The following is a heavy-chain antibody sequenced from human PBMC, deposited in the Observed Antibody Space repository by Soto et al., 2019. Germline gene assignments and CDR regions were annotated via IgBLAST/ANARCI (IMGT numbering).Heavy chain of an antibody. CDR1: GFTFSSYG. J-gene: IGHJ4*02. V-gene: IGHV3-30*18. Sequence: QVQLVESGGGVVQPGRSLRLSCAASGFTFSSYGMHWVRQAPGKGLEWVAVISYDGSNKYYADSVKGRFTISRDNSKNTLYLQMNSLRAEDTAVYYCAKDSPSSLLTYCGGDCPDVPIAYWGQGTLVTVSS. D-gene: IGHD2-21*02. CDR2: ISYDGSNK. CDR3: AKDSPSSLLTYCGGDCPDVPIAY.